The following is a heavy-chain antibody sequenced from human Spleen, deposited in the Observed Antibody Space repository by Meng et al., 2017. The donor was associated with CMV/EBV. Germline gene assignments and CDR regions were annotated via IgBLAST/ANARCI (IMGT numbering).Heavy chain of an antibody. D-gene: IGHD2-15*01. Sequence: SETLSLTCTVSGSSISSGHYWGWIRQPPGKGLEWIGSVYHSGSTFYNPSLKSRVTISVDTSKNQFSLKLSSVTAADTAVYYCARENRRNAAGGYYYYYGMDVWGQGTTVTVSS. J-gene: IGHJ6*02. V-gene: IGHV4-38-2*02. CDR2: VYHSGST. CDR1: GSSISSGHY. CDR3: ARENRRNAAGGYYYYYGMDV.